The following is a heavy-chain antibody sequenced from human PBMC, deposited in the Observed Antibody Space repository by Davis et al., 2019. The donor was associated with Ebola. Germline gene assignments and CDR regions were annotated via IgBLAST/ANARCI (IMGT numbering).Heavy chain of an antibody. V-gene: IGHV3-74*03. J-gene: IGHJ4*02. CDR1: SFSFRSYW. CDR2: INRDGSTT. CDR3: ARDSKVGAIAIFDY. Sequence: GESLKISCAASSFSFRSYWMHWVRQAPGKGLVWVSCINRDGSTTTYADSVKGRFTISRDNAKNTLYLQMNSLRDEDTAVYYCARDSKVGAIAIFDYWGQGTLV. D-gene: IGHD1-26*01.